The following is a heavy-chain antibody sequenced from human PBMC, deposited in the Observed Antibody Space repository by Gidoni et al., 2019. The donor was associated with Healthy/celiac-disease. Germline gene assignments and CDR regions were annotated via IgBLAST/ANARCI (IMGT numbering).Heavy chain of an antibody. CDR2: LYTSGST. V-gene: IGHV4-4*07. J-gene: IGHJ4*02. Sequence: QVQLQESGPGLVKPSETLSLTCTVSGGSISSYYWSWIRQPAGKGLEWIGRLYTSGSTTYNPSLKSRVTMSVDTSKNQFSLKLSSVTAADTAVYYCARGLHLPYDSSGYDYWGQGTLVTVSS. CDR3: ARGLHLPYDSSGYDY. D-gene: IGHD3-22*01. CDR1: GGSISSYY.